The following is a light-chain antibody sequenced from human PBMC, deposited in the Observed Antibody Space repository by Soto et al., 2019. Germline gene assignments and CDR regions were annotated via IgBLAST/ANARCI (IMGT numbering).Light chain of an antibody. CDR1: QGISSY. Sequence: AIRMTQSPSSLSASTGDRVTITCRASQGISSYLAWYQQKPGKAPKLLIYAASTLQSGVPSRFSGSGSETNYTLPISCLQPEDVSTYYCHQYYSYHWGTFGRGTKVEIK. CDR2: AAS. CDR3: HQYYSYHWGT. V-gene: IGKV1-8*01. J-gene: IGKJ1*01.